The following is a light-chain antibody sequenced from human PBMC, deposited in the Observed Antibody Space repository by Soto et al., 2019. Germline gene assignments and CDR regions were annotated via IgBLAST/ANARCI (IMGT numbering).Light chain of an antibody. CDR3: QQYGSSPRT. CDR1: HSVSSSY. CDR2: VAS. J-gene: IGKJ1*01. Sequence: EIVLTQSPGTLSLSPGERATLSCRASHSVSSSYLAWYQQKPGQAPRLLIYVASSRATGIPDRFSGSGSGTDFTLNISRLATEDFVVYYCQQYGSSPRTFGQGTKVLSK. V-gene: IGKV3-20*01.